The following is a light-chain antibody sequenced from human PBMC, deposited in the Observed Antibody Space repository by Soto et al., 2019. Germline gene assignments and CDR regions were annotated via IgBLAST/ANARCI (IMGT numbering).Light chain of an antibody. CDR2: AAS. J-gene: IGKJ1*01. V-gene: IGKV1-27*01. CDR3: QKYNSAPT. Sequence: DIQMTQSPSSLSASVGDRVTITCRASQGISNYLAWYQQKPGKVPKLLIYAASTLQSGVPSRFSGSGSGTDFTLTISSLQHEDVATYYCQKYNSAPTLSQGTKVEIK. CDR1: QGISNY.